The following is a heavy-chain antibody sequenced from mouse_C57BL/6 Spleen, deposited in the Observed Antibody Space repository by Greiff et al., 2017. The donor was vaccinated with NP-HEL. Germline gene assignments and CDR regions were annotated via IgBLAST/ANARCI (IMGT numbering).Heavy chain of an antibody. J-gene: IGHJ1*03. V-gene: IGHV1-52*01. Sequence: VQLQQPGAELVRPGSSVKLSCKASGYTFTSYWMHWVKQRPIQGLEWIGNIDPSDSETHYNQKFKDKATLTVDKSSSTAYMQLSSLTSEDSAVYYCARGDYYGSSYLRYFDVWGTGTTVTVSS. D-gene: IGHD1-1*01. CDR1: GYTFTSYW. CDR3: ARGDYYGSSYLRYFDV. CDR2: IDPSDSET.